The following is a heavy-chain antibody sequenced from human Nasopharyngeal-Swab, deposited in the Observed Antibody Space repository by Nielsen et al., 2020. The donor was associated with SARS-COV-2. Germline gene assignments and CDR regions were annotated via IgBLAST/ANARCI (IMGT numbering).Heavy chain of an antibody. CDR3: ARQGDIVVVPAASALDY. Sequence: VRQAPGKGLEWVGIIYPGDSDTRYSPSSQGQVTISADKSISTAYLQWSSLKASDTAMYYCARQGDIVVVPAASALDYWGQGTLVTVSS. D-gene: IGHD2-2*01. V-gene: IGHV5-51*01. CDR2: IYPGDSDT. J-gene: IGHJ4*02.